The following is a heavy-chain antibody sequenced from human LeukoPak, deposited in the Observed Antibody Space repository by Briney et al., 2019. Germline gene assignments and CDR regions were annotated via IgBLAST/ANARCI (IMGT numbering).Heavy chain of an antibody. CDR2: ISYDGSNK. V-gene: IGHV3-30*01. Sequence: PGGSLRLSCAASGFTFSSYAMHWVRQAPGKGLEWVAVISYDGSNKYYADSVKGRFTISRDNSKNTLYLQMNSLRAEDTAVYYCAGEASQYSSGLFAYYYYMDVWGKGTTVTVSS. D-gene: IGHD6-19*01. CDR3: AGEASQYSSGLFAYYYYMDV. J-gene: IGHJ6*03. CDR1: GFTFSSYA.